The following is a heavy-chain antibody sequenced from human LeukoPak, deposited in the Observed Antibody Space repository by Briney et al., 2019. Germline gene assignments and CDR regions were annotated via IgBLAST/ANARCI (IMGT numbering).Heavy chain of an antibody. Sequence: GGSLRLSCAASGFTVSSNYMNWVRQAPGMGLEWVSVLYSGGNTYYADSVKGRFTISRDNYKNTLSLLLSRLRAEDTAVYYCAKDRYSYAFEYSDSWGQGTLVTVSS. CDR1: GFTVSSNY. CDR2: LYSGGNT. J-gene: IGHJ4*02. V-gene: IGHV3-53*05. CDR3: AKDRYSYAFEYSDS. D-gene: IGHD5-18*01.